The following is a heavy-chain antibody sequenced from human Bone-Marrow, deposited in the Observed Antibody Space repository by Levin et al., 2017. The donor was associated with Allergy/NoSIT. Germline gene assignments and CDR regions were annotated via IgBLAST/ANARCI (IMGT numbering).Heavy chain of an antibody. V-gene: IGHV3-13*04. Sequence: GESLKISRAASGFTFSSYDMHWVRQATGRGLEWVSAIGTAADSYYSGSVKGRFTVSRDNAKNSFYLQMNSLRAGDTAVYYCARVALPRYCTSTSCSDSGYYFDYWGQGTLVTVSS. J-gene: IGHJ4*02. CDR3: ARVALPRYCTSTSCSDSGYYFDY. CDR1: GFTFSSYD. CDR2: IGTAADS. D-gene: IGHD2-2*01.